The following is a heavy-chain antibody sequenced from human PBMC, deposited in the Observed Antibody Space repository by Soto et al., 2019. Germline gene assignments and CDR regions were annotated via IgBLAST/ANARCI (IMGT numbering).Heavy chain of an antibody. J-gene: IGHJ6*02. CDR1: GFTLSSYD. D-gene: IGHD3-9*01. Sequence: EVQLVESGGGLVQPGGSLRLSCAASGFTLSSYDIHWVRQATGEGLAWVSGIGSGGDTHYADSVKGRFIISREDGKNSLYLQMNNLRVGDXAVYYCTRKTPPTGMEVWGQGATVTVSS. V-gene: IGHV3-13*01. CDR2: IGSGGDT. CDR3: TRKTPPTGMEV.